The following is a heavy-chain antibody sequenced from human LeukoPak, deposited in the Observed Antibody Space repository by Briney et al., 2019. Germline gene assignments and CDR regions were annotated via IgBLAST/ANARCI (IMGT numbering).Heavy chain of an antibody. D-gene: IGHD6-19*01. J-gene: IGHJ4*02. V-gene: IGHV1-69*04. CDR2: IILPLDIT. CDR1: GDTFSSSA. CDR3: ARSSVTGHFDF. Sequence: SVKVSCKASGDTFSSSAISWVRQAPGQGLEWMGKIILPLDITNYAQQFQGGVTITTDKSTDTVFLELSSLRSQDTAVYYCARSSVTGHFDFWGQGTLVTVSS.